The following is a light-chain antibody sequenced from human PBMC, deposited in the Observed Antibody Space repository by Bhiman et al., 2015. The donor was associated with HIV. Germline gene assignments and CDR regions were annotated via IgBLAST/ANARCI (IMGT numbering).Light chain of an antibody. CDR2: GNS. J-gene: IGLJ3*02. V-gene: IGLV1-40*01. Sequence: QSVLTQPPSVSGAPGQRVTISCTGSSSNIGAGYDVHWFQQLPGTAPKLLIYGNSIRPSGVPDRFSGSKSGTSASLAISGLQAEDEADYYCAAWDDSLHGPVFGGGTKLTVL. CDR3: AAWDDSLHGPV. CDR1: SSNIGAGYD.